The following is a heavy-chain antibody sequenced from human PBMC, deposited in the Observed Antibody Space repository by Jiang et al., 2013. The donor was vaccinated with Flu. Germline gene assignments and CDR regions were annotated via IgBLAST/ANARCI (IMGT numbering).Heavy chain of an antibody. CDR3: AREESIMITFGGVIVIGDPYFDY. Sequence: SLTCAISGDSVSSNSAAWNWIRQSPSRGLEWLGRTYYRSKWYNDYAVSVKSRITINPDTSKNQFSLQLNSVTPEDTAVYYCAREESIMITFGGVIVIGDPYFDYWGQGTLVTVSS. CDR2: TYYRSKWYN. J-gene: IGHJ4*02. CDR1: GDSVSSNSAA. V-gene: IGHV6-1*01. D-gene: IGHD3-16*02.